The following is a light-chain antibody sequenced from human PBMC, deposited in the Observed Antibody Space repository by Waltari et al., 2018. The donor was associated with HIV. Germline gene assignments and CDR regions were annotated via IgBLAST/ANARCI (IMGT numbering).Light chain of an antibody. CDR2: EDT. Sequence: QSALTQPASVSGSPGQSITISCTGTSSDIGTYNVVSWFQHHPGKAPKLMIYEDTKRPPGVSNRCSGSKSGNTASLTISVLQGEDEADYYCCSYASSTTFEVFGTGTKVTVL. CDR3: CSYASSTTFEV. V-gene: IGLV2-23*02. CDR1: SSDIGTYNV. J-gene: IGLJ1*01.